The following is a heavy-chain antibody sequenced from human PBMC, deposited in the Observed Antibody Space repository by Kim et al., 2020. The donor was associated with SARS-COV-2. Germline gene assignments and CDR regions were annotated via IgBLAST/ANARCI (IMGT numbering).Heavy chain of an antibody. CDR1: GFTFSTYA. J-gene: IGHJ4*02. Sequence: GGSLRLSCAASGFTFSTYAMSWVRQAPGKGLEWVSGTSGSGDNTYYADSVKGRFTISRDNSKNTLYLQMNSLRAEETAVYYCAKDQAGLYSGSLHFDYWGQGTLVTVSS. CDR3: AKDQAGLYSGSLHFDY. D-gene: IGHD6-13*01. CDR2: TSGSGDNT. V-gene: IGHV3-23*01.